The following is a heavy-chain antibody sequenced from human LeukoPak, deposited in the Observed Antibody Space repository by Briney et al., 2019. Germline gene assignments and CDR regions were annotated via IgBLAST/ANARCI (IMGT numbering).Heavy chain of an antibody. J-gene: IGHJ3*02. CDR1: GFTFGRYS. CDR3: ARVSGSYHDAFDI. V-gene: IGHV3-21*04. CDR2: ISSISHYI. Sequence: PGGSLRLSCAASGFTFGRYSMNWVRQAPGKGLEWVSTISSISHYIYYADSVKGRFTISRDNSKNTLYLQMNSLRAEDTAVYYCARVSGSYHDAFDIWGQGTMVTVSS. D-gene: IGHD1-26*01.